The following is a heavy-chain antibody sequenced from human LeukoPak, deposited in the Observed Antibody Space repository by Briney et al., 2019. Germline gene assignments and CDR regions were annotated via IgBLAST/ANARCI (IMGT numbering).Heavy chain of an antibody. CDR1: GYTFTSYG. J-gene: IGHJ6*02. D-gene: IGHD5-18*01. Sequence: ASVKVSCKASGYTFTSYGISWVRQAPGQGLEWMGWISAYSGDTNYAQKFQGRATMTTDTSTSTAYMELRSLSSDDTAVYYCATVFPPGIQLRDDGMDVWGQGPRSPSP. V-gene: IGHV1-18*01. CDR3: ATVFPPGIQLRDDGMDV. CDR2: ISAYSGDT.